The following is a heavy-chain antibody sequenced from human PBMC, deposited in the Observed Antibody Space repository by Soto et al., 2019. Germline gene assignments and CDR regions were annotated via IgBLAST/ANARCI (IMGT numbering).Heavy chain of an antibody. D-gene: IGHD3-10*01. CDR1: GFTFSSYG. CDR3: ARDLRYGSGSYYPY. V-gene: IGHV3-33*01. J-gene: IGHJ4*02. CDR2: IWYDGSNK. Sequence: QVQLVESGGGVVQPGRSLRLSCAASGFTFSSYGMHWVRQAPGKGLEWVAVIWYDGSNKYYADSVKGRFTISRDNSKNTLYLHMNSLRAEDTAVYYCARDLRYGSGSYYPYWGQGTLVTVSS.